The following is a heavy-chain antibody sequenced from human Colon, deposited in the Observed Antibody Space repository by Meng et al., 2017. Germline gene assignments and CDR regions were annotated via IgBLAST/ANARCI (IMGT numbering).Heavy chain of an antibody. V-gene: IGHV3-7*01. Sequence: GESLKISCAASGFTFSSDWMSWVRQAPGKGLEWVANIKQDGSEKYYVDSVKSRFTISRDNAKNSLYLQRNSLRAEDTAVYCCAREDSGGWYDYWGQGTLVTVSS. D-gene: IGHD6-19*01. CDR3: AREDSGGWYDY. CDR1: GFTFSSDW. CDR2: IKQDGSEK. J-gene: IGHJ4*02.